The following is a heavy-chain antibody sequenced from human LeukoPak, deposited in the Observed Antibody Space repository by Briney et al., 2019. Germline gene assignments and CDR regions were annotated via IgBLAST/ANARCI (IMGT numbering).Heavy chain of an antibody. CDR3: ARDQEGYGIDI. CDR2: IYYSGGT. J-gene: IGHJ3*02. D-gene: IGHD5-18*01. V-gene: IGHV4-4*02. CDR1: GGSISSGNW. Sequence: SETLSLTCAVSGGSISSGNWWSWVRQPPGKGLEWIGYIYYSGGTTYSPSLQSRVTMSVDTSKNQFSLKLRSVAAADTAVYYCARDQEGYGIDIWGQGTMVTVSS.